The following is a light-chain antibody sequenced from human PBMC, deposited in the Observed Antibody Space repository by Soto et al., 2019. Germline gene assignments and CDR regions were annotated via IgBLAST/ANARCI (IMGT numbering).Light chain of an antibody. Sequence: IGLTQSPAALSVSPGERVILSCRASHSVDISLAWYQQKPGQAPRLLIYGASTRATEMPGTFSGRGSGTEFTLTITSLRPEDFGVYYCQQYRSWPRTFGQGTKVDIK. CDR3: QQYRSWPRT. CDR2: GAS. CDR1: HSVDIS. J-gene: IGKJ1*01. V-gene: IGKV3-15*01.